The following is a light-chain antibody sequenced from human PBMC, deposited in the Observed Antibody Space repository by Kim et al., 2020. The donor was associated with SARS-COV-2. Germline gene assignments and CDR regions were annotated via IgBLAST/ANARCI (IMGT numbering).Light chain of an antibody. Sequence: GQSVNISCAGTSSDIGGYDYVSWYQQHPGKAPKLVIYEVSKRPSGVPDRFSGSKSGTTASLTVSRLQAEDEADYFCSAYAGSNNLIFGGGTRLTVL. CDR1: SSDIGGYDY. CDR3: SAYAGSNNLI. V-gene: IGLV2-8*01. J-gene: IGLJ2*01. CDR2: EVS.